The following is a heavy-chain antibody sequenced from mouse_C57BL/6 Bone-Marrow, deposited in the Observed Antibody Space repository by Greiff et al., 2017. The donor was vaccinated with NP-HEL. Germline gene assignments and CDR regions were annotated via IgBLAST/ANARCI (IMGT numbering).Heavy chain of an antibody. J-gene: IGHJ4*01. CDR1: GFSLTSYG. Sequence: VQLQQSGPGLVQPSQSLSITCTVSGFSLTSYGVHWVRQSPGKGLEWLGVIWRGGSTDYNAAFMSRLSITKDNSKSQVFFKMNSLQAADTAIYYCAKKAYYYGSSYAMDYWGQGTSVTVSS. V-gene: IGHV2-5*01. D-gene: IGHD1-1*01. CDR2: IWRGGST. CDR3: AKKAYYYGSSYAMDY.